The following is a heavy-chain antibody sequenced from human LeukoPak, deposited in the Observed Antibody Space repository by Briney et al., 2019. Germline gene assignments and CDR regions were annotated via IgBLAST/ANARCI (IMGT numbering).Heavy chain of an antibody. CDR2: IKQDGSET. CDR1: GFTFSRYW. D-gene: IGHD3-3*01. V-gene: IGHV3-7*01. CDR3: ARSLFYDFWSGYDRYGMDV. Sequence: GGSLRLSCAASGFTFSRYWMGWVRQAPGKGLEWVANIKQDGSETYYVDSVKGRFTISRDNAKNSLYLQMNTLRAEDTAVYYCARSLFYDFWSGYDRYGMDVWGQGTTVTVSS. J-gene: IGHJ6*02.